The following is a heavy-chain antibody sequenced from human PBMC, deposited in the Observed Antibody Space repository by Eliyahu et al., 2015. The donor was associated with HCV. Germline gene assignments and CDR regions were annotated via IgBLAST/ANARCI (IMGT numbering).Heavy chain of an antibody. CDR1: GYNFTSYY. CDR3: ARRDTVYGMDV. D-gene: IGHD4-11*01. V-gene: IGHV1-46*01. CDR2: INPSGGST. Sequence: QVQLVQSGAEVEKPGASVKVSCXASGYNFTSYYMHWVRQAPGQGLEWMGIINPSGGSTSYAQKFQGRVTMTRDTSTSTVYMELSSLRSEDTAVYYCARRDTVYGMDVWGQGTTVTVSS. J-gene: IGHJ6*02.